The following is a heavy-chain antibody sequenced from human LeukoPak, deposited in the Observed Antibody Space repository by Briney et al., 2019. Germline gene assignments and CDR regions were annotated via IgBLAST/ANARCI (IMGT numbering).Heavy chain of an antibody. Sequence: SQTLSLTCAVSGGSISSGGYSWSWIRQPPGKGLEWIGYIYYSGSTYYNPSLKSRVTISVDTSKNQFSLKLSSVTAADTAVYYCARDSSMALGSYCGGDCYPGAFDIWGQGTMVTVSS. CDR2: IYYSGST. CDR3: ARDSSMALGSYCGGDCYPGAFDI. J-gene: IGHJ3*02. CDR1: GGSISSGGYS. V-gene: IGHV4-30-4*07. D-gene: IGHD2-21*02.